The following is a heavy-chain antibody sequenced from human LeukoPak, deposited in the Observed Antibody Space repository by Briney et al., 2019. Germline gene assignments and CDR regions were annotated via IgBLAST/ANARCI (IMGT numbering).Heavy chain of an antibody. J-gene: IGHJ4*02. CDR3: ARRSPVWSSYYFDH. Sequence: SETLSLTCTVSGGSISNYYWSWIRQPPGKGLEWIGYIYYSGSTDYNPSLKSRVTISVDTSKNQFSLKLSSVTAADTAVYYCARRSPVWSSYYFDHWGQGTLATVSS. V-gene: IGHV4-59*08. CDR1: GGSISNYY. CDR2: IYYSGST. D-gene: IGHD2-8*02.